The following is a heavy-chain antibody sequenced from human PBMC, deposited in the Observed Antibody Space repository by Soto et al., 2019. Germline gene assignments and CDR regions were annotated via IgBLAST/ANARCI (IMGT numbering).Heavy chain of an antibody. CDR1: GGTFSSYA. CDR3: ARGEGTIFGVVPNWFDP. J-gene: IGHJ5*02. Sequence: SVKVSCKASGGTFSSYAISWVRQAPGQGLEWMGGIIPIFGTANYAQKFQGRVTITADESTSTAYMELSSLRSEDTAAYYCARGEGTIFGVVPNWFDPWGQGTLVTVSS. CDR2: IIPIFGTA. D-gene: IGHD3-3*01. V-gene: IGHV1-69*13.